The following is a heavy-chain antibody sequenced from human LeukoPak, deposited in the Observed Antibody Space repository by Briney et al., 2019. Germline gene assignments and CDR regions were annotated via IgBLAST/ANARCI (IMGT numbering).Heavy chain of an antibody. D-gene: IGHD6-19*01. J-gene: IGHJ4*02. CDR2: IYPGDSDT. Sequence: PGEFLKISCKGSGYSFTSYWIGWVRQMPGKGLEWMGIIYPGDSDTRYSPSFQGQVTISADKSISTAYLQWSSLKASDTAMYYCARSTGASQWLVGFDYWGQGTLVTVSS. CDR3: ARSTGASQWLVGFDY. V-gene: IGHV5-51*01. CDR1: GYSFTSYW.